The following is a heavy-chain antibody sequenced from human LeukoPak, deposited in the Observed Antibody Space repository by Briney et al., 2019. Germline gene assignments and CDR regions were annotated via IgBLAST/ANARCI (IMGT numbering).Heavy chain of an antibody. CDR3: AGRALNSGYDDASFDY. CDR2: IIPILGIA. V-gene: IGHV1-69*04. CDR1: GGTFSSYA. J-gene: IGHJ4*02. D-gene: IGHD5-12*01. Sequence: GASVKVSCKASGGTFSSYAISWVRQAPGQGLEWMGGIIPILGIANYAQKFQGRVTITADKSTSTAYMELSSLRSEDTAVYYCAGRALNSGYDDASFDYWGQGTLVTVSS.